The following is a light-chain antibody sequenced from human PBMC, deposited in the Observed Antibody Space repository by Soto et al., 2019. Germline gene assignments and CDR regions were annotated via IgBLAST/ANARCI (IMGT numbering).Light chain of an antibody. CDR2: DVS. V-gene: IGLV2-14*01. Sequence: QSALTQPASVSGSPGQSITISRTGTSSDVGTYNSVSWYQQYPGKAPKLMIHDVSNRPSGVSNRFSGSKSGNTASLTISGLQAEDEADYYCSSYTSSSSYVFGSGTKLTVL. CDR3: SSYTSSSSYV. CDR1: SSDVGTYNS. J-gene: IGLJ1*01.